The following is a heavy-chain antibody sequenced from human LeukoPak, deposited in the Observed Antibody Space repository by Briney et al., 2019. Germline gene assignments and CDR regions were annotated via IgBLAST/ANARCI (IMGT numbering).Heavy chain of an antibody. D-gene: IGHD1-1*01. CDR3: ARVATGTNWYGMDV. CDR2: IYTSGST. V-gene: IGHV4-4*07. J-gene: IGHJ6*02. Sequence: SETLSLTCTVSGGSISSYYWSWIRQPPGKGLEWIGRIYTSGSTNYNPSLKSRVTMSVDTSKNQFSLKLSSVTAADTAVYYCARVATGTNWYGMDVWGQGTTVTVSS. CDR1: GGSISSYY.